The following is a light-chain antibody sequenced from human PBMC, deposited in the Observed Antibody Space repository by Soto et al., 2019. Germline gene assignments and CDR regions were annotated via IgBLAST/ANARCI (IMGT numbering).Light chain of an antibody. CDR3: QQYNNWPGWT. CDR2: GAS. J-gene: IGKJ1*01. CDR1: QSVSSH. Sequence: ILVAQSPATLSVTPGERATLSCRTSQSVSSHVAWYQQKPGQAPRLLIHGASTRATAIPARFSGSGSGTEFTLTLISLQSEDLAVCHCQQYNNWPGWTFGQGTKV. V-gene: IGKV3-15*01.